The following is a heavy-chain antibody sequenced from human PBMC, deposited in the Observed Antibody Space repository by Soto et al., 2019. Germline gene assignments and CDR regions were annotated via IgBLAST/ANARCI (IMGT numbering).Heavy chain of an antibody. V-gene: IGHV1-46*01. CDR2: INPSGGST. Sequence: QVQLVQSGAEVKKPGASVKVSCKASGYTFTSYYMHWVRQAPGQGLEWMGIINPSGGSTSYAQKFQGRVTMTRDTSTSTVYMELSSLRSEDTALYYCAKDGTTVTTTDYFDYWGQGTLVTVSS. J-gene: IGHJ4*02. D-gene: IGHD4-4*01. CDR3: AKDGTTVTTTDYFDY. CDR1: GYTFTSYY.